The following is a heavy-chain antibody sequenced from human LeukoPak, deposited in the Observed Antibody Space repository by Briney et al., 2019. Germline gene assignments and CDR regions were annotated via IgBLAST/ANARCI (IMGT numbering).Heavy chain of an antibody. CDR1: GLSFSSYW. V-gene: IGHV3-7*03. CDR2: IKQDGSEK. Sequence: GGSLRLSCVGSGLSFSSYWMSWFRQAPGKGLEWVANIKQDGSEKYHVDSVKGRFTVSRDNAKNLLYLQMNSLRDEDTAVYYCAGPLAPSRDYGLDVWGQGTTVTVSS. J-gene: IGHJ6*02. CDR3: AGPLAPSRDYGLDV.